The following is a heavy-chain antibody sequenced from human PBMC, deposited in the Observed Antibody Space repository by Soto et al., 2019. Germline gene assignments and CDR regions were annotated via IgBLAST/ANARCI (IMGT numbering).Heavy chain of an antibody. Sequence: GGSMRLSCAASGFTFSSYSMNWVRQAPGKGLEWVSYISSSSSTIYYADSVKGRFTISRDNAKNSLYLQMNSLRAEDTAVYYCARDGRSYCSGGSCYLMGYYYHMYVWGKGTTVTVS. CDR3: ARDGRSYCSGGSCYLMGYYYHMYV. D-gene: IGHD2-15*01. CDR2: ISSSSSTI. CDR1: GFTFSSYS. V-gene: IGHV3-48*01. J-gene: IGHJ6*03.